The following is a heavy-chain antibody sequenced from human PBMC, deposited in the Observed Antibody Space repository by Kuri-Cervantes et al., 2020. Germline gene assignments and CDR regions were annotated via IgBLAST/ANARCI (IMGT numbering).Heavy chain of an antibody. V-gene: IGHV4-34*01. CDR1: GGSFNGYY. D-gene: IGHD3-22*01. CDR3: ARPSGIYSSGYDWFDP. J-gene: IGHJ5*02. CDR2: INHSGST. Sequence: SETLSLTCAVYGGSFNGYYWSWIRQPPGKGLEWIGEINHSGSTNYNPSLKSRVTISVDTSKNQFSLKLSSVTAADTAVYYCARPSGIYSSGYDWFDPWGQGTLVTVSS.